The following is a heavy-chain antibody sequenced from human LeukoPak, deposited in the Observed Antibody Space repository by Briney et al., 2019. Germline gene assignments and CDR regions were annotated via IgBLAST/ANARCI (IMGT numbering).Heavy chain of an antibody. J-gene: IGHJ6*03. CDR1: GFTFSRHG. CDR3: ATQGSGYSSGWFSEGYYYCYYYMDV. D-gene: IGHD6-19*01. CDR2: IRYDGSDK. V-gene: IGHV3-30*02. Sequence: GGSLRLSCAASGFTFSRHGMHWVRQAPGKGLEWVAFIRYDGSDKYYADSVKGRFTISRDNSENTLYLQMNSLRPEDTAVYYCATQGSGYSSGWFSEGYYYCYYYMDVWGKGTTVTVSS.